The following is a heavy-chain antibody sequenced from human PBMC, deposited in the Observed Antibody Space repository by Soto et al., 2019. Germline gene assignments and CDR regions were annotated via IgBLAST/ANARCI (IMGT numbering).Heavy chain of an antibody. J-gene: IGHJ2*01. D-gene: IGHD2-2*01. Sequence: QVQLQESGPGLVKPSGTLSLTCAVSSGSISSSNWWSWVRQPPGKGLEWIGEIYHSGSTNYNPSLESGVTISVDKSKNLLSVKLSSVTGADTAVYYCARDKVDCSSTSCYPRYFDLWGRGTLVTVSS. CDR2: IYHSGST. CDR3: ARDKVDCSSTSCYPRYFDL. CDR1: SGSISSSNW. V-gene: IGHV4-4*02.